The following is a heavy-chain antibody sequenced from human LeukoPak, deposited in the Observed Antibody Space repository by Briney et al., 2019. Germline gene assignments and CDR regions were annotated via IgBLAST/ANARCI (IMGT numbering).Heavy chain of an antibody. Sequence: GGSLRLSCAASGFTFSSYGMHWVRQAPGKGLERVAFIRYDGSNKYYADSVKGRFTISRDNYKNTLYLQMNSLRAEDTAVYYCAKDPPMYSGSYFDYWGQGTLVTVSS. J-gene: IGHJ4*02. CDR2: IRYDGSNK. D-gene: IGHD1-26*01. CDR1: GFTFSSYG. V-gene: IGHV3-30*02. CDR3: AKDPPMYSGSYFDY.